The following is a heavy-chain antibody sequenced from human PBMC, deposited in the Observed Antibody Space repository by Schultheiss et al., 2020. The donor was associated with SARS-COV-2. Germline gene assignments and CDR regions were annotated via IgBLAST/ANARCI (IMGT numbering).Heavy chain of an antibody. CDR1: GGSFSGYY. D-gene: IGHD3-22*01. CDR2: INHSGST. J-gene: IGHJ4*02. V-gene: IGHV4-34*01. Sequence: SETLSLTCAVYGGSFSGYYWSWIRQPPGKGLEWIGEINHSGSTYYNPSLKSRVTISVDTSKNQFSLKLSSVTAADTAVYYCARAKDAPRYYYDISGYTRTTDYWGQGTLVTVSS. CDR3: ARAKDAPRYYYDISGYTRTTDY.